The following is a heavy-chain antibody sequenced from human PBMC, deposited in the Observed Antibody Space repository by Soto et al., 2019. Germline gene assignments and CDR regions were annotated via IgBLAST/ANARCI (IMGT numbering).Heavy chain of an antibody. J-gene: IGHJ1*01. CDR1: GYTFTSYA. V-gene: IGHV1-3*01. CDR2: INAGNGNT. Sequence: GASVKVSCKASGYTFTSYAMHWVRQAPGQRLEWMGWINAGNGNTKYSQKFQGRVTITRDTSASTAYMELSSLRSEDTAVYYCARGPRGYCSGGSCYLYFQHWGQGTLVTVSS. D-gene: IGHD2-15*01. CDR3: ARGPRGYCSGGSCYLYFQH.